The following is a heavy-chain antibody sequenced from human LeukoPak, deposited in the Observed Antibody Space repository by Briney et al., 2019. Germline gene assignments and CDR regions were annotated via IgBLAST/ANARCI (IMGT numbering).Heavy chain of an antibody. CDR3: ARDGYCSSTSCEYYYYYMDV. CDR2: IYYSGST. D-gene: IGHD2-2*03. CDR1: GGSISSGGYY. V-gene: IGHV4-31*03. Sequence: SETLSLTCTVSGGSISSGGYYWSWIRQHPGKGLEWIGYIYYSGSTYYNPSLKGRVTISVDTSKNQFSLKLSSVTAADTAVYYCARDGYCSSTSCEYYYYYMDVWGKGTTVTVSS. J-gene: IGHJ6*03.